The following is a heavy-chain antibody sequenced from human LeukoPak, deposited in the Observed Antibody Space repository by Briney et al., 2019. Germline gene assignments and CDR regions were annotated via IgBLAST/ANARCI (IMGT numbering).Heavy chain of an antibody. D-gene: IGHD6-13*01. J-gene: IGHJ5*02. V-gene: IGHV4-39*02. CDR3: AREKSIAAAGTEGWFDP. Sequence: SETLSLTCTVSGGSISSSSYYWGWIRQPPGKGLEWIGSIYYSGSTYYNPSLKSRVTISVDTSKNQFSLKLSSVTAADTAVYYCAREKSIAAAGTEGWFDPWGQGTLVTVSS. CDR1: GGSISSSSYY. CDR2: IYYSGST.